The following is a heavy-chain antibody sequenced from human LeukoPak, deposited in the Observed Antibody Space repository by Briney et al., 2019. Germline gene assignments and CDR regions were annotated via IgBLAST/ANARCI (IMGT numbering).Heavy chain of an antibody. Sequence: TGGSLRLSCAASGFTFSSYGMHWVRQAPGKGLEWVAVIWYDGSNKYYADSVKGRFTISRDNSKNTLYQQMNSLRAEDTAVYYCARDKRTVVVIRDYYFDYWGQGTLVTVSS. CDR1: GFTFSSYG. CDR2: IWYDGSNK. J-gene: IGHJ4*02. CDR3: ARDKRTVVVIRDYYFDY. V-gene: IGHV3-33*01. D-gene: IGHD3-22*01.